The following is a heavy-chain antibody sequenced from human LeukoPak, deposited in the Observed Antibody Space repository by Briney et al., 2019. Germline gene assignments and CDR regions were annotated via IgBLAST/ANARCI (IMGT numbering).Heavy chain of an antibody. V-gene: IGHV4-39*01. CDR2: IYYSGST. CDR1: GGSISSSSYY. Sequence: SETLSLTCTVSGGSISSSSYYWGWIRQPPGKGLEWIGSIYYSGSTYYNPSLKSRVTISVDTSKNQFSLKPSSVTAADTAVYYCAIIVVVVAATPGFDPWGQGTLVTVSS. D-gene: IGHD2-15*01. CDR3: AIIVVVVAATPGFDP. J-gene: IGHJ5*02.